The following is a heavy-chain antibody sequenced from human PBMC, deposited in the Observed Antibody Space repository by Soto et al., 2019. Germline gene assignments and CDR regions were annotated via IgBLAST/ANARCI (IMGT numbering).Heavy chain of an antibody. V-gene: IGHV1-18*04. Sequence: QVQLAQSGAEVKKPGASVKVSCKASGYRFTSYGISWVRQAPGQGLEWMGWINTENGDTKYAQKFQGRVTMTADPSTTTGYMELRSLRSDDTAVYYCARVGLTMIVVPFGVHWGQGTLVTVSS. CDR3: ARVGLTMIVVPFGVH. CDR2: INTENGDT. CDR1: GYRFTSYG. D-gene: IGHD3-22*01. J-gene: IGHJ4*02.